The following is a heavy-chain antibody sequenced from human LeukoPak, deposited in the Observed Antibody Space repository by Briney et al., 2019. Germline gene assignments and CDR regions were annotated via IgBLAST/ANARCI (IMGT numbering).Heavy chain of an antibody. CDR3: ASHQLLRTIDY. CDR2: INQDGSEN. Sequence: PGGSLRLSCAASDFIFGGYWMSWARQAPGKGLEWVASINQDGSENYYVDSVKGRFTISRDNAKNSLYLQMNSLTAEDTAVYYCASHQLLRTIDYWGQGTLVIVSS. V-gene: IGHV3-7*01. D-gene: IGHD2-15*01. CDR1: DFIFGGYW. J-gene: IGHJ4*02.